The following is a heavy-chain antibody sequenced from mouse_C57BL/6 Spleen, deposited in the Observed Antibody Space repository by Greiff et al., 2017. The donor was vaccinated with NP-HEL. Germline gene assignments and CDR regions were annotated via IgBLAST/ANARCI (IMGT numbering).Heavy chain of an antibody. D-gene: IGHD1-1*01. V-gene: IGHV1-50*01. J-gene: IGHJ1*03. CDR3: ARGGITTVAGDV. Sequence: QVQLQQPGAELVKPGASVKLSCKASGYTFTSYWMQWVKQRPGQGLEWIGEIDPSDSYTNYNQKFKGKATLTVDTSSSTAYMQLSSLTSEDSAVYYCARGGITTVAGDVWGTGTTVTVSS. CDR1: GYTFTSYW. CDR2: IDPSDSYT.